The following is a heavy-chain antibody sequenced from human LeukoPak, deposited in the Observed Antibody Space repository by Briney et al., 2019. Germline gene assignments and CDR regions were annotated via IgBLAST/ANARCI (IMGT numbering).Heavy chain of an antibody. CDR3: VKVAKYYYGSETYYFFEH. J-gene: IGHJ4*02. V-gene: IGHV3-23*01. D-gene: IGHD3-10*01. CDR2: ISGSGGNT. CDR1: GFTFSNYA. Sequence: GGSLRLSCAASGFTFSNYAMNWVRQAPGKGLEWVSSISGSGGNTYYADSVKGRFTISRDNAKSSLYLQMNSLRVEDTAIYYCVKVAKYYYGSETYYFFEHWGQGTPVTASS.